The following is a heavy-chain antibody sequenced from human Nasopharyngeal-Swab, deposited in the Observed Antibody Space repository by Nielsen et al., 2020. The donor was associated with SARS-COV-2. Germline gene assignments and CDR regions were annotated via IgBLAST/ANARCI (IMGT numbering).Heavy chain of an antibody. J-gene: IGHJ6*02. Sequence: WIRQPPGKGLEWVGRIKSKTDSGTTDYAAPVKGRFTISRDDSKNTLYLQMNSLKTEDTAVYYCTTAGCSSTSCYYYYYYGMDVWGQGTTVTVSS. D-gene: IGHD2-2*01. CDR3: TTAGCSSTSCYYYYYYGMDV. V-gene: IGHV3-15*01. CDR2: IKSKTDSGTT.